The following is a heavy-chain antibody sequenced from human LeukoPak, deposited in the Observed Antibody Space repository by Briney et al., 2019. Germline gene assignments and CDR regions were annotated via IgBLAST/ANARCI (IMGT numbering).Heavy chain of an antibody. Sequence: SVKVSCKAFGGTFSSYAISWVRQAPGQGGEWMGGIIPIFGTANYAQKFQGRLTITADESTSTAYMELSSLRSEDTAVYYCARALMAQLCLVAFDIWGQGTMVTVSS. CDR3: ARALMAQLCLVAFDI. CDR2: IIPIFGTA. D-gene: IGHD5-24*01. V-gene: IGHV1-69*01. J-gene: IGHJ3*02. CDR1: GGTFSSYA.